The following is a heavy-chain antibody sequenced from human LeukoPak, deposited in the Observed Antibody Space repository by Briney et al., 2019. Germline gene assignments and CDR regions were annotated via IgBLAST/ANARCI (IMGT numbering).Heavy chain of an antibody. CDR2: IIPIFGTA. V-gene: IGHV1-69*13. CDR3: ASSYSSSPPGWFDP. CDR1: GGTFISYA. J-gene: IGHJ5*02. Sequence: ASVKVSCKASGGTFISYAISWVRQAPGQGLEWMGGIIPIFGTANYAQKFQGRVTITADESTSTAYMELSSLRSEDTAVYYCASSYSSSPPGWFDPWGQGTLVTVSS. D-gene: IGHD6-13*01.